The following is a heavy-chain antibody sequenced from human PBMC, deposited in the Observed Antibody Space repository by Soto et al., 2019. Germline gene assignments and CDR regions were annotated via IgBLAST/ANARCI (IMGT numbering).Heavy chain of an antibody. V-gene: IGHV1-8*01. J-gene: IGHJ4*02. CDR1: GYTFSTYD. CDR2: MNPNTGNT. D-gene: IGHD6-25*01. Sequence: ASVKVSCKASGYTFSTYDISWVRQATGQGLEWMGWMNPNTGNTGYAQKFRGRVTMTRNASTGTAYMELSSLRSEDTAVYYCARRKERSGPHYLDACGKGTLVTVAS. CDR3: ARRKERSGPHYLDA.